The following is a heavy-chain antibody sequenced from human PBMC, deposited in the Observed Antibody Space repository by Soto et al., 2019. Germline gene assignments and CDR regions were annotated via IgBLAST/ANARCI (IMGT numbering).Heavy chain of an antibody. CDR3: ARGNGNYGGVYYMDV. CDR1: GGTFSSYT. Sequence: QVQLVQSGAEVKKPGSSVKVSCKASGGTFSSYTISWVRQAPGQGLEWMGRIIPILGIANYAQKLQGRVTITADKSTSTAYMGLSRLRSEDTAVYYCARGNGNYGGVYYMDVWGKGTTVTVSS. D-gene: IGHD1-7*01. J-gene: IGHJ6*03. CDR2: IIPILGIA. V-gene: IGHV1-69*02.